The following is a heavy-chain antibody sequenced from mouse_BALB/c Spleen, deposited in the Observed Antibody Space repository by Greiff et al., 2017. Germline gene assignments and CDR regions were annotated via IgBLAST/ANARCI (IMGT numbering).Heavy chain of an antibody. CDR1: GFNIKYTY. D-gene: IGHD3-3*01. Sequence: VQLKQSGAELVKPGASVKLSCTASGFNIKYTYMHWVKQRPEQGLEWIGRIDPANGNTKYDPKFQGKATITADTSSNTAYLQLSSLTSEDTAVYYCARGDHYYAMDYWGLGTSVTVSS. CDR3: ARGDHYYAMDY. CDR2: IDPANGNT. V-gene: IGHV14-3*02. J-gene: IGHJ4*01.